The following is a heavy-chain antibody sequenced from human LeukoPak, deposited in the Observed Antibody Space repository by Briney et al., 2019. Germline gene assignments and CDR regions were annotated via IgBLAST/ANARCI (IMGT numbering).Heavy chain of an antibody. CDR2: IYYSGST. Sequence: PSETLSLTCTVSGGSISSYYWSWIRQPPGKGLEWIGYIYYSGSTNYNPSLKSRVTISVDTSKNQFSLTLSSVTAADTAVYYCAREYSSSWYVGWFDPWGQGTLVTVSS. D-gene: IGHD6-13*01. J-gene: IGHJ5*02. CDR1: GGSISSYY. V-gene: IGHV4-59*01. CDR3: AREYSSSWYVGWFDP.